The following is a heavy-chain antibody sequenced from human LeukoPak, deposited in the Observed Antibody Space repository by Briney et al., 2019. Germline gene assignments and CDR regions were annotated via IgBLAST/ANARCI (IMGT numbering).Heavy chain of an antibody. CDR1: GGTFSNYA. CDR2: ITPIFGTA. Sequence: GSSVKVSCKASGGTFSNYAINWVQQAPGQGLEWMGGITPIFGTANYAQRFQGRVTITTDESTSTAYMELSSLRSEDTAVYYCARWAGYCSITNCYTAFDYWGQGTLVTVSS. V-gene: IGHV1-69*05. J-gene: IGHJ4*02. D-gene: IGHD2-2*02. CDR3: ARWAGYCSITNCYTAFDY.